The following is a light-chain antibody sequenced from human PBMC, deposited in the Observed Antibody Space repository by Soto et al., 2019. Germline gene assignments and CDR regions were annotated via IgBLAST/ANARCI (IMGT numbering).Light chain of an antibody. CDR3: QQYNSYLCT. J-gene: IGKJ1*01. CDR2: DAS. CDR1: HSTSRW. V-gene: IGKV1-5*01. Sequence: DIQMTQSPSTLSASVGDRVTITCRASHSTSRWGTWYQQKPGKAPKVVIYDASSLASGVPARGSGRASGASFTLHISSLKPDDFVPYDCQQYNSYLCTFGQGTKVETK.